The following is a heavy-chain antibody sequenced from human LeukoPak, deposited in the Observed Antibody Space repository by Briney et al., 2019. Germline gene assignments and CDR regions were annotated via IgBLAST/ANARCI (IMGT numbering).Heavy chain of an antibody. D-gene: IGHD2-2*01. J-gene: IGHJ1*01. V-gene: IGHV1-46*01. CDR1: GYTFTSYY. CDR3: ARTGCSSTSCYWSMHFQH. CDR2: INPSGGST. Sequence: ASVKVSCKASGYTFTSYYMHWVRQAPGQGLEWMGIINPSGGSTSYAQKFQGRITMTTDTSTSTAYMELRSLRSDDTAVYYCARTGCSSTSCYWSMHFQHRGQGTLVTVSS.